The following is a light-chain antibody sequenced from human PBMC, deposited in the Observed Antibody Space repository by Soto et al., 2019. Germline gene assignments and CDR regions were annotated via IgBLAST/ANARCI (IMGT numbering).Light chain of an antibody. Sequence: TQSPSSLSASVGDRVTITCRASQGIGNDLGWYQQKPGQAPRLLIYDASNRATGIPARFSGSGSGTDFTLTISSLEPEDFAVYYCQQRSNWPPITFGQGTRLEIK. CDR1: QGIGND. CDR2: DAS. J-gene: IGKJ5*01. V-gene: IGKV3-11*01. CDR3: QQRSNWPPIT.